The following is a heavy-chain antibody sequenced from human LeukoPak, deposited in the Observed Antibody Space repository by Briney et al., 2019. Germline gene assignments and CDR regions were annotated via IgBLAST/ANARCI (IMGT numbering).Heavy chain of an antibody. CDR2: ISGSGVST. CDR3: ARGGWNSYFDY. J-gene: IGHJ4*02. Sequence: GGSLRLSCATSGFTFSNFAMSWVRQAPGKGLEWVSVISGSGVSTYYADSVKGRFTISRDNSKKTLFLQMNSLRADDTAVYYCARGGWNSYFDYWGQGTLVTVSS. D-gene: IGHD1-7*01. CDR1: GFTFSNFA. V-gene: IGHV3-23*01.